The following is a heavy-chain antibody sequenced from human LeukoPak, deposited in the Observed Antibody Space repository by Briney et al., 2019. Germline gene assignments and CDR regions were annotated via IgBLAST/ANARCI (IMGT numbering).Heavy chain of an antibody. CDR1: GYTFTGYY. J-gene: IGHJ4*02. V-gene: IGHV1-2*02. CDR2: INPNSGAT. Sequence: ASVKVSCKASGYTFTGYYMYWVRQAPGQGLEWMGWINPNSGATNYAEKFQGRVTMTRDTSISTGYMELSRLRYDDTAVYYCATPSESGWAFDLWGQGTLVTVSS. D-gene: IGHD6-19*01. CDR3: ATPSESGWAFDL.